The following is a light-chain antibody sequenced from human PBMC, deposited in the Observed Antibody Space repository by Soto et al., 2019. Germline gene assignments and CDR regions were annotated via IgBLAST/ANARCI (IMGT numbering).Light chain of an antibody. CDR3: QQSYSAPIT. V-gene: IGKV1-39*01. CDR2: AAS. CDR1: QSISNY. Sequence: DIQMTQSPSSLSASIGDRVIITCRASQSISNYLNWYQQKPGKAPKLLIFAASSLQSGVPSRFSGSGSGTNFTLTISSLQPEDSAAYYCQQSYSAPITFGQGTRLEIK. J-gene: IGKJ5*01.